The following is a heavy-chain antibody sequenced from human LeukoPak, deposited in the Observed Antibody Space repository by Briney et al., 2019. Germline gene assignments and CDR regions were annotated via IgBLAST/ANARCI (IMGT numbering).Heavy chain of an antibody. Sequence: PGGSLRLSCAASGFTFSSYGMHWVRQAPGKGLEWVAFIRYDGSNKYYADSVKGRFTISRDNSKNTLYLQMNSLRAEDTAVYYCAKDWVYYYDSSGMGYFDYWGQGTLVTVSS. V-gene: IGHV3-30*02. CDR3: AKDWVYYYDSSGMGYFDY. CDR2: IRYDGSNK. J-gene: IGHJ4*02. CDR1: GFTFSSYG. D-gene: IGHD3-22*01.